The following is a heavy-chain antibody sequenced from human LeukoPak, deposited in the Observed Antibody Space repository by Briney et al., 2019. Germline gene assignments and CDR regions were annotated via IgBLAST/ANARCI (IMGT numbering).Heavy chain of an antibody. D-gene: IGHD4-17*01. J-gene: IGHJ3*02. CDR3: AKDPNGDYVGTFDM. V-gene: IGHV3-23*01. CDR1: GFTFSSYG. CDR2: ISGSGGST. Sequence: GGSLRLSCAASGFTFSSYGMSWVRQAPGKGLEWVSFISGSGGSTDYAVSVRGRFTISRDNSKNTLCLQMNSLRAEDTAVYYCAKDPNGDYVGTFDMWGQGTVVTVSS.